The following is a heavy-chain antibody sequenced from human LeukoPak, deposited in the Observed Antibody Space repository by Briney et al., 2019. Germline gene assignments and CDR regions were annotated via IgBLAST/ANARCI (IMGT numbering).Heavy chain of an antibody. Sequence: GASVKVSCKASGYTFTGYYMHWVRQAPGQGLEWMGGIIPIFGTANYAQKFQGRVTITADESTSTAYMELSSLGSEDTAVYYCAHGFGVVIKPNTVNYGMDVWGQGTTVTVSS. CDR2: IIPIFGTA. D-gene: IGHD3-3*01. CDR1: GYTFTGYY. J-gene: IGHJ6*02. CDR3: AHGFGVVIKPNTVNYGMDV. V-gene: IGHV1-69*13.